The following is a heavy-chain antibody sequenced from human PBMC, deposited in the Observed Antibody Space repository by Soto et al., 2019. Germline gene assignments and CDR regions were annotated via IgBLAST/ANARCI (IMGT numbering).Heavy chain of an antibody. Sequence: QVQLQESGPGLVKPSGTLSLTCAVSSGSISSSNWWSWVRQPPGKGLEWIGEIYHSGSTNYNPSLKSRVTISLAKSKNQFSLKLGCVTAAYTGVYYCARTAGGGYGDPLDYLGQATLVTVSS. CDR3: ARTAGGGYGDPLDY. D-gene: IGHD4-17*01. V-gene: IGHV4-4*02. CDR1: SGSISSSNW. J-gene: IGHJ4*02. CDR2: IYHSGST.